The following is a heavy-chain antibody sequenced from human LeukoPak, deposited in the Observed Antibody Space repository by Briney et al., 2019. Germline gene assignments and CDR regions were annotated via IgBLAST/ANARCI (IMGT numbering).Heavy chain of an antibody. CDR3: ARVLYYYDSSGRIGAFDI. D-gene: IGHD3-22*01. V-gene: IGHV1-18*01. J-gene: IGHJ3*02. CDR2: ISAYNGNT. Sequence: SVKVSCKASGYTFTSYGISWVRQAPGQGLEWMGWISAYNGNTNYAQKLQGRVTMTTDTSTSTAYMELRSLRSDDTAVYYCARVLYYYDSSGRIGAFDIWGQGTMVTVSS. CDR1: GYTFTSYG.